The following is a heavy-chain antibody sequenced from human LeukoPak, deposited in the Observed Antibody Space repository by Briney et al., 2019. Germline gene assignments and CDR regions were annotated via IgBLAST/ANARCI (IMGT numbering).Heavy chain of an antibody. V-gene: IGHV3-23*01. D-gene: IGHD1-26*01. CDR3: ARDHRVVGATGACDF. CDR1: GFTFSSYA. J-gene: IGHJ3*01. CDR2: ISGSGGST. Sequence: GGSLRLSCAASGFTFSSYAMSWVRQAPGKGLEWVSAISGSGGSTYYADSVKGRFTISRDNSKNTLYLQMNSLRAEDTAVYYCARDHRVVGATGACDFWGQGTMVTVSS.